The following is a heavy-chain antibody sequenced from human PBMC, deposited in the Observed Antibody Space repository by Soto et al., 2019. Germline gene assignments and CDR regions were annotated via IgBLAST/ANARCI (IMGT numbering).Heavy chain of an antibody. V-gene: IGHV1-8*01. J-gene: IGHJ6*02. CDR1: GYTFTSYD. D-gene: IGHD5-12*01. Sequence: ASVKVSCKASGYTFTSYDINWVRQATGQGLEWMGWMNPNSGNTGYAQKFQGRVTMTRNTSISTAYMELSSLRSEDTAVYYCARELQNSRYDLKYYYYGMDVWGQGTTVTVSS. CDR3: ARELQNSRYDLKYYYYGMDV. CDR2: MNPNSGNT.